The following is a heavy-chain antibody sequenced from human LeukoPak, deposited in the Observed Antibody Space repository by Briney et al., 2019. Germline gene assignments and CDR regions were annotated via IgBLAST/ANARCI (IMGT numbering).Heavy chain of an antibody. V-gene: IGHV4-4*07. CDR3: AHGGNSGSYSEH. Sequence: SETLSRTCTVSGDSISRDYWTWIRQPAGKGLEWIGRFYTSGSTDYNPSLESRVSISVDTSKNQFSLKLSSVTAADTAMYYCAHGGNSGSYSEHWGQGILVTVSS. CDR2: FYTSGST. CDR1: GDSISRDY. J-gene: IGHJ4*02. D-gene: IGHD1-26*01.